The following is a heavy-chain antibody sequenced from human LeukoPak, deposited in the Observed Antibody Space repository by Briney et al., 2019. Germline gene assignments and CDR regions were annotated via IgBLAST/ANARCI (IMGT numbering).Heavy chain of an antibody. D-gene: IGHD5-24*01. Sequence: SETLSLTCNVSGGSISSSSYYWGWIRQPPGKGLEWIGSIYYSGSTYYNPSLKSRVTISVDTSKNQFSLKLSSVTAADTAVYYCARSQGGATIINRWFDPWGQGTLVTVSS. CDR3: ARSQGGATIINRWFDP. J-gene: IGHJ5*02. V-gene: IGHV4-39*07. CDR1: GGSISSSSYY. CDR2: IYYSGST.